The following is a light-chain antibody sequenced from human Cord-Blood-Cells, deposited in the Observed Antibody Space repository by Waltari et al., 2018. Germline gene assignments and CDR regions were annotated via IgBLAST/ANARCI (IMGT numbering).Light chain of an antibody. CDR2: WAS. CDR1: PSVLYSSNNKND. J-gene: IGKJ1*01. CDR3: QQYYSTPQT. Sequence: DIVMTQSPDSLSVSLGERSTIHCTSLPSVLYSSNNKNDLAWYQQKPGQPPKLLIYWASTREAGVPDRVSGSGSGTDFTLTISSLQAEDVAVYDCQQYYSTPQTFGQGTKVEIK. V-gene: IGKV4-1*01.